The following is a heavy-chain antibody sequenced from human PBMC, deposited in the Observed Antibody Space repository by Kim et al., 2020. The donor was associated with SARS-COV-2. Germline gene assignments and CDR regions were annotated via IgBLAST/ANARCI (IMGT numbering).Heavy chain of an antibody. CDR1: GGSFSGYY. Sequence: SETLSLTCAVYGGSFSGYYWSWIRQPPGKGLEWIGEINHSGSTNYNPSLKSRVTISVDTSKNQFSLKLSSVTAADTAVYYCARGVIRHSGSYWPRYFDYWGQGTLVTVSS. CDR2: INHSGST. CDR3: ARGVIRHSGSYWPRYFDY. V-gene: IGHV4-34*01. D-gene: IGHD1-26*01. J-gene: IGHJ4*02.